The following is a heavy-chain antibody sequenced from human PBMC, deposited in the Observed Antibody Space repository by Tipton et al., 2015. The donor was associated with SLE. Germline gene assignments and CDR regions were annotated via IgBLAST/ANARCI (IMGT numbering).Heavy chain of an antibody. CDR1: GDSITRSY. CDR3: ASYSYDSSGSTHFDY. J-gene: IGHJ4*02. CDR2: IHYRGTT. D-gene: IGHD3-22*01. Sequence: TLSLTCTVSGDSITRSYWSWIRQPPGKGLEYIAYIHYRGTTNYNASLKSRVTISLDTSNNQFSLRLSSVTAADTAMYYCASYSYDSSGSTHFDYWGQGTLVTVSS. V-gene: IGHV4-59*08.